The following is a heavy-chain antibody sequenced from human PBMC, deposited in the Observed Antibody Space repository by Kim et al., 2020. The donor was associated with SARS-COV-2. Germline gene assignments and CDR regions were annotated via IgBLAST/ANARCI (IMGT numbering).Heavy chain of an antibody. J-gene: IGHJ4*02. D-gene: IGHD3-10*01. Sequence: GESLKISCKGSGYSFTSYWIGWVRQMPGKGLEWMGIIYPGDSDTRYSPSFQGQVTISADKSISTAYLQWSSLKASDTAMYYCALTFYYYGSGSYPFDYWGQGTLVTVSS. CDR3: ALTFYYYGSGSYPFDY. CDR1: GYSFTSYW. V-gene: IGHV5-51*01. CDR2: IYPGDSDT.